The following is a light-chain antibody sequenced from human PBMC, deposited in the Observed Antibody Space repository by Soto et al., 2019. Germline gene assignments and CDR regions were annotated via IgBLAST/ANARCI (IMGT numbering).Light chain of an antibody. CDR3: LQHNSYPLT. CDR2: GAS. Sequence: EIVMTQSPATLSVSPGERATLSCRASQNINSNLAWYQQKPGQAPRLLIYGASTRATGIPARFSGSGSGTEFTLTISSLQSEDFAVYYCLQHNSYPLTFGGGTKVEIK. CDR1: QNINSN. V-gene: IGKV3-15*01. J-gene: IGKJ4*01.